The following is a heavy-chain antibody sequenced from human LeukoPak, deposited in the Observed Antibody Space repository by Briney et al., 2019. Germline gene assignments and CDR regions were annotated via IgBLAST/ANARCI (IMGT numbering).Heavy chain of an antibody. V-gene: IGHV3-23*01. Sequence: PGGSLRLSCAASGFTFSNYGMSWVRLAPGKGLEWVSAISGRGATTHYADSVKGRFTISRDNSKNTLYLQMNSLRADDTAVYYCAKVWCSGGGCYLGGGYFDCWGQGTLVTVSS. J-gene: IGHJ4*02. CDR3: AKVWCSGGGCYLGGGYFDC. CDR2: ISGRGATT. CDR1: GFTFSNYG. D-gene: IGHD2-15*01.